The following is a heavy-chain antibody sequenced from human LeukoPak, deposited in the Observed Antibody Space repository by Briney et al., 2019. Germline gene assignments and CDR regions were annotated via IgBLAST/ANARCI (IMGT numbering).Heavy chain of an antibody. D-gene: IGHD2/OR15-2a*01. J-gene: IGHJ4*02. V-gene: IGHV3-74*01. CDR2: INSDGSWT. CDR1: GNYW. Sequence: PGGSLRLSCAASGNYWMHWVRQVPGKGLVWVSHINSDGSWTSYADSVKGRFTISKDNAKNTVYLQMNSLRAEHTAVYYCVSFYETYWGRGTLVTVSS. CDR3: VSFYETY.